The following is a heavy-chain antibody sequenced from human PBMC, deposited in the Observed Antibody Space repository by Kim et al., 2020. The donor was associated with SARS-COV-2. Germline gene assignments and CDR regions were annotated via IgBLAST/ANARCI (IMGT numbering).Heavy chain of an antibody. J-gene: IGHJ3*02. Sequence: SVKGRFTISRDNSKNTLYLQMNSLRAEDTAVYYCARPHDGGFGESDAFDIWGQGTMVTVSS. CDR3: ARPHDGGFGESDAFDI. V-gene: IGHV3-30*01. D-gene: IGHD3-10*01.